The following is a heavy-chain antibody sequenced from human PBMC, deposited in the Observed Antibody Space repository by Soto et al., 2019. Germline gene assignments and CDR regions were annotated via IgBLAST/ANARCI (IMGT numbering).Heavy chain of an antibody. CDR1: GFTVINTY. V-gene: IGHV3-53*02. J-gene: IGHJ4*02. CDR3: VCRYGSAWYGGEPDS. CDR2: LYRSGNT. Sequence: EVQLVETGGGVIQPGGSLRLSCAASGFTVINTYMSWVRQAPGKGLEWVSALYRSGNTYYTDSVRGRFTIFTDSSKNTVYLPMTNRRVEDTAVYYGVCRYGSAWYGGEPDSWGQGTLVTVSS. D-gene: IGHD6-13*01.